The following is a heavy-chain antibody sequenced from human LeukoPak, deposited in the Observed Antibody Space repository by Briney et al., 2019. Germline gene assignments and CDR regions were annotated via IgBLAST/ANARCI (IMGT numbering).Heavy chain of an antibody. J-gene: IGHJ4*02. V-gene: IGHV7-4-1*02. CDR3: ARDKAPAGSSLSENYFDY. D-gene: IGHD6-13*01. Sequence: GASVKVSCKASGYTFTSYAMNWVRQAPGQGLEWMGWINTNTGNPTYAQGFTGRFVFSLDTSVSTAYLQISSLKAEDTAVYYCARDKAPAGSSLSENYFDYWGQGTLVTVSS. CDR1: GYTFTSYA. CDR2: INTNTGNP.